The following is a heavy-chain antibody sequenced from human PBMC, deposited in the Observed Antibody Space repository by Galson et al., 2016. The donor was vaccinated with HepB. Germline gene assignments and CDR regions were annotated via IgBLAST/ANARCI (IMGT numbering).Heavy chain of an antibody. J-gene: IGHJ5*02. CDR1: GFTFSSYA. Sequence: SLRLSCAASGFTFSSYAMHWVRQAPGKGLEWVALITYDGNKKYYADSVKGRFTISRDNSKNTLYLQMNSLRAGDTAVYYCARDGHTGSLEWLTVDWFDPWGQGTLVTVSS. CDR2: ITYDGNKK. CDR3: ARDGHTGSLEWLTVDWFDP. V-gene: IGHV3-30*04. D-gene: IGHD3-3*01.